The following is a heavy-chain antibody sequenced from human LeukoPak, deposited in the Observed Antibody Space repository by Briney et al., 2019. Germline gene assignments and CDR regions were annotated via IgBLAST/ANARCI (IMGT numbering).Heavy chain of an antibody. V-gene: IGHV3-30*18. J-gene: IGHJ4*02. CDR3: AKSGGYYDSSGYYYVDY. CDR1: GFTFSSYG. D-gene: IGHD3-22*01. CDR2: ISYDGSNK. Sequence: GGSLRPSCAASGFTFSSYGMHWVRQAPGKGLEWVAVISYDGSNKYYADSVKGRFTISRDNSKNTLYLQMNSLRAEDTAVYYCAKSGGYYDSSGYYYVDYWGQGTLVTVSS.